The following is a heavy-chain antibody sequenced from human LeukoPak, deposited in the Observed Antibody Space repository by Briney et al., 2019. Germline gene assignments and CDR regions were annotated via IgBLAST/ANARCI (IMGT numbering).Heavy chain of an antibody. CDR2: IIPILGIA. D-gene: IGHD3-10*01. J-gene: IGHJ6*02. V-gene: IGHV1-69*04. CDR3: ARLIGELGDYYYGMDV. CDR1: GGTFSNYA. Sequence: ASVKVSCKASGGTFSNYAISWVRQAPGQGLEWMGRIIPILGIANYAQKFQGKVTITADKSTSTAYMELSSLRSEDTAVYYCARLIGELGDYYYGMDVWGQGTTVTVSS.